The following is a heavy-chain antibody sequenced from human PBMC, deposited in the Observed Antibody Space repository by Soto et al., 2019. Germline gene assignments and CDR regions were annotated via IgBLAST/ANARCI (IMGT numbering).Heavy chain of an antibody. J-gene: IGHJ4*02. D-gene: IGHD6-25*01. Sequence: QVQLVESGGGVVQPGRSLKLSCTTSGFTFSLYGMHWVRQAPGKGLEWVAVISFDAKNIYYADSVKGRFTISRDNSKTTLFLQMSHLRADDTAVYFCAKGSQAAAVLDHWGQGALVTVAS. CDR2: ISFDAKNI. CDR3: AKGSQAAAVLDH. V-gene: IGHV3-30*18. CDR1: GFTFSLYG.